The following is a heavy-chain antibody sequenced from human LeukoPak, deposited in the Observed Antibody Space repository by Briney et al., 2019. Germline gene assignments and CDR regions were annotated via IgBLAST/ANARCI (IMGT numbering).Heavy chain of an antibody. CDR2: ISYDGSNK. J-gene: IGHJ5*02. V-gene: IGHV3-30*01. CDR3: ARVRRAVLEYNWFDP. Sequence: PGRSLRLSCAASGFTFSSYAMHWVRQAPGKGLEWVAVISYDGSNKYYADSVKGRFTISRDNSKNTLYLQMNSLRAEDTAVYYCARVRRAVLEYNWFDPWGQGTLVTVSS. D-gene: IGHD3-3*01. CDR1: GFTFSSYA.